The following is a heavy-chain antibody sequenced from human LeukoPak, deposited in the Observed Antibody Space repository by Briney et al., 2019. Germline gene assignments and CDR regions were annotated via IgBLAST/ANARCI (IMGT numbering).Heavy chain of an antibody. J-gene: IGHJ4*02. CDR2: IYYSGST. CDR1: GGSTSTYY. V-gene: IGHV4-59*01. Sequence: SETLSLTCTVSGGSTSTYYWSWIRQPPGKGLEWIGYIYYSGSTNYNPSLKSRVTISVDTSKNQFSLKLSSVTAADTAVYYCAKDSRSFDYWGQGTLVTVSS. CDR3: AKDSRSFDY.